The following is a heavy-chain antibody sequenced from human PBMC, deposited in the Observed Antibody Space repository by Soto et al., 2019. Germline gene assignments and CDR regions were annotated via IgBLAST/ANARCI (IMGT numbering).Heavy chain of an antibody. CDR3: ARDVECSGGSCYRAFDI. V-gene: IGHV1-18*01. Sequence: ASVKVSCKASGYTFTSYGISWVRQAPGQGFEWMGWISAYNGNTNYAQKLQGRVTMTTDTSTSTAYMELRSLRSDDTAVYYCARDVECSGGSCYRAFDIWGQGTMVTVSS. J-gene: IGHJ3*02. CDR2: ISAYNGNT. CDR1: GYTFTSYG. D-gene: IGHD2-15*01.